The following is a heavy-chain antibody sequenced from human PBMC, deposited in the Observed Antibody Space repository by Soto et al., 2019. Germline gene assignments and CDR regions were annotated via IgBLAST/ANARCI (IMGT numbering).Heavy chain of an antibody. Sequence: EVQLLESGGGLVQPGGSLRLSCAASGFTFSSYAMSWVRQAPWKGLEWVSAISGSGGSPYYAESVKGRFTISRDNSKNTLYLQMNSLRAEDTAVYYCAKRVTPHYYYYGMDVWGQGTTVTVSS. D-gene: IGHD4-4*01. CDR2: ISGSGGSP. CDR3: AKRVTPHYYYYGMDV. CDR1: GFTFSSYA. J-gene: IGHJ6*02. V-gene: IGHV3-23*01.